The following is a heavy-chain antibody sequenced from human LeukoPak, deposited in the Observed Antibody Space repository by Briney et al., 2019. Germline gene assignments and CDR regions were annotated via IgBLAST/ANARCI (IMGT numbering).Heavy chain of an antibody. CDR1: GGSFSGYY. V-gene: IGHV4-34*01. Sequence: SETLSLTCAVYGGSFSGYYWSWIRQPPGKGLEWIGEINHSGSTNYNPSLKSRVTISVDTSKNQFSLKLSSVTAADTAVYYCARGNWTGNNWLDPWGQGTLVTVSS. J-gene: IGHJ5*02. CDR2: INHSGST. CDR3: ARGNWTGNNWLDP. D-gene: IGHD1-1*01.